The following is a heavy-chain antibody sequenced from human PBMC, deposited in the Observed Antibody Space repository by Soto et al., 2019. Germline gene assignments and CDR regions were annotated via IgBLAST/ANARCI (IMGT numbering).Heavy chain of an antibody. J-gene: IGHJ5*02. CDR1: GGSISSYY. V-gene: IGHV4-59*01. D-gene: IGHD2-15*01. Sequence: SETLSLPCTVSGGSISSYYWSWIRQPPGKGLEWIGYIYYSGSTNYNPSLKSRVTISVDTSKNQFSLKLSSVTAADTAVYYCARYCSGGSCYLDPWGQGTLVTVS. CDR3: ARYCSGGSCYLDP. CDR2: IYYSGST.